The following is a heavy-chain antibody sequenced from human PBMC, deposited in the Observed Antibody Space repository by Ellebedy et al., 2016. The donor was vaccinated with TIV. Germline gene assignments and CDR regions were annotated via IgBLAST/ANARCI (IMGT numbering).Heavy chain of an antibody. CDR3: AKHRDASTWYQYFQY. V-gene: IGHV3-23*01. D-gene: IGHD6-13*01. CDR2: ISASGGST. CDR1: EFTFSSYA. Sequence: GESLKISCAASEFTFSSYAMSWVRQAPGKGLEWVSVISASGGSTDYADSVKGRFTISRDNSKNTLYLQMNSLRVEDTAVYYCAKHRDASTWYQYFQYWGQGTSVTVSS. J-gene: IGHJ1*01.